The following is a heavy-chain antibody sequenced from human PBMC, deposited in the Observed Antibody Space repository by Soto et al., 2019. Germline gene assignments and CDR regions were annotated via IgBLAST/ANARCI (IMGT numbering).Heavy chain of an antibody. D-gene: IGHD5-18*01. J-gene: IGHJ4*02. Sequence: EVQVVESGGGMVQPGGSLRLSCAASGFSVTSYYMSWFRQAPGKRLEWVSVIYRGGDIYYADSVQGRFTTSRDISRNSLDLQMNSLRVEDTAVYYCARDRRDGDTTWCQGVVVTVSS. CDR3: ARDRRDGDTT. CDR1: GFSVTSYY. V-gene: IGHV3-66*01. CDR2: IYRGGDI.